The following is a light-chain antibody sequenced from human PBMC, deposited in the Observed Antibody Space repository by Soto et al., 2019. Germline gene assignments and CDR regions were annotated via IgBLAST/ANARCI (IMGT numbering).Light chain of an antibody. CDR3: QQRSNWPWT. CDR2: DAS. J-gene: IGKJ1*01. V-gene: IGKV3-11*01. CDR1: QSVSHF. Sequence: EIVLTQSPATLSLSPGDRATLSCRASQSVSHFLAWYQQKPGQAPRLLISDASNRATGIPGRFSGSGSGTDFSLTISSLEPEDFAVYYCQQRSNWPWTFGQGTKVEIK.